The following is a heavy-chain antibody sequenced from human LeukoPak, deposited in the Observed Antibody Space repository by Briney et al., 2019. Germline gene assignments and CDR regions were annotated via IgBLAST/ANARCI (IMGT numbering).Heavy chain of an antibody. CDR2: ISYDGSNK. CDR3: ARDNDFWSGYYPPHYGMDV. CDR1: GFTFSSYG. D-gene: IGHD3-3*01. V-gene: IGHV3-30*03. Sequence: PGGSLRLSCAASGFTFSSYGMHWVRQAPGKGLEWVAVISYDGSNKYYADSVKGRFTISRDNSKNTLYLQMNSLRAEDTAVYYCARDNDFWSGYYPPHYGMDVWGQGTTVTVSS. J-gene: IGHJ6*02.